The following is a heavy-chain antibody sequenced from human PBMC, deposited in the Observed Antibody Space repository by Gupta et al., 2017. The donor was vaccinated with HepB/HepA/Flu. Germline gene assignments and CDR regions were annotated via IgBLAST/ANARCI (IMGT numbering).Heavy chain of an antibody. CDR1: GVIFKNFA. D-gene: IGHD3-10*01. CDR2: ISSDGSNT. J-gene: IGHJ6*02. CDR3: AGNYSNSAVDV. Sequence: QVHLVQSGGDVVQPGSSLRLACAASGVIFKNFAMHWVRQAPGRGLGWVAVISSDGSNTYYGDSAKGRFTISRDNSHSTLYLQMNSLTIDDSALYFCAGNYSNSAVDVWGQGTTVTVSS. V-gene: IGHV3-30*03.